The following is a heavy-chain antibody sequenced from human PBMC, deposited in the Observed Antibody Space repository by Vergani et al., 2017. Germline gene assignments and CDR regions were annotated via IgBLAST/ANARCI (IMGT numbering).Heavy chain of an antibody. J-gene: IGHJ4*02. CDR2: INHSGST. CDR3: ASLVLRLADYDY. V-gene: IGHV4-34*01. Sequence: QVQLQQWGAGLLKPSETLSLTCAVYGGSFSGYYWSWICQPPGKGLEWIGEINHSGSTNYNPSLKSRVTISVDTSKNQFSLKLSSVTAADTAVYYCASLVLRLADYDYWGQGTLVTVSS. D-gene: IGHD4/OR15-4a*01. CDR1: GGSFSGYY.